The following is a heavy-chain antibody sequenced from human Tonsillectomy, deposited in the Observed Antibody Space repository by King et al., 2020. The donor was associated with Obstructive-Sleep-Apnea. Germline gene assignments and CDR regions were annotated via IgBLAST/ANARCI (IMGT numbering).Heavy chain of an antibody. Sequence: QLQESGPGLVKPSETLSLTCGVSGDSISSISAYWDWIRQPPGKGLGWIGGISYSGYTYYNPSLESRVTLSVDTSKNQFSLKLTSVTAADTAVYYCARNQDYHFWRGYPLVGLCWFDPWGPGTLVPVSS. V-gene: IGHV4-39*07. CDR2: ISYSGYT. CDR3: ARNQDYHFWRGYPLVGLCWFDP. J-gene: IGHJ5*02. CDR1: GDSISSISAY. D-gene: IGHD3-3*01.